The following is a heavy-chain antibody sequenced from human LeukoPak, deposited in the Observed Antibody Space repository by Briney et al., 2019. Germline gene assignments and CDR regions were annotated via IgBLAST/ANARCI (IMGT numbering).Heavy chain of an antibody. Sequence: SETLSLTCAVSGYSISSGYYWGWIRQPPGKGLEWIGSIYHSGSTYYNPSLKSRVTISVDTSKNQFSLKLSSVTAADTAVYYCARGLRWELLSWGQGTLVTVSS. CDR1: GYSISSGYY. D-gene: IGHD1-26*01. V-gene: IGHV4-38-2*01. CDR2: IYHSGST. J-gene: IGHJ4*02. CDR3: ARGLRWELLS.